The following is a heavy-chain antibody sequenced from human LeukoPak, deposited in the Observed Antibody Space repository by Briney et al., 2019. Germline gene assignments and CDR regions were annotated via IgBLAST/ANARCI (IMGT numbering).Heavy chain of an antibody. Sequence: GGSLRLSCSASGFTFSNYAMHWVRQAPGKGLEYVSGISSNGGSTNYADSVKGRFTISRDNSKNTLYLQMNSLRAEDTAVYYCAKDLACSNYDLKYGKDVWGQGTTVTVSS. V-gene: IGHV3-64*04. D-gene: IGHD4-11*01. J-gene: IGHJ6*02. CDR3: AKDLACSNYDLKYGKDV. CDR1: GFTFSNYA. CDR2: ISSNGGST.